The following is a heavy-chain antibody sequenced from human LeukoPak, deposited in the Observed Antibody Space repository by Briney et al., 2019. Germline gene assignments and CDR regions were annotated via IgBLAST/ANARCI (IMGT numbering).Heavy chain of an antibody. J-gene: IGHJ4*02. D-gene: IGHD4-4*01. CDR3: ATTRPLTTVTTFDY. V-gene: IGHV4-34*01. Sequence: SETLSLTCAVYGGSFSGYYWSWIRQPPGKGLEWIGEINHSGSTNYNPSLKSRVTISVDTSKNLFSLKLSSVTAADTAVYYCATTRPLTTVTTFDYWGQGTLVTVSS. CDR1: GGSFSGYY. CDR2: INHSGST.